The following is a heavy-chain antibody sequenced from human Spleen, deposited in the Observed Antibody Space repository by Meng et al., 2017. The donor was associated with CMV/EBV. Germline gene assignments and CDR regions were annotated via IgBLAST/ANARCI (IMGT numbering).Heavy chain of an antibody. CDR3: TTDGTLYDILTGYLHDAFDI. Sequence: GGSLRLSCAASGFTFSRYWMHWVRQAPGKGLEWVGRIKSKTDGGTTDYAAPVKGRFTISRDDSKNTLYLQMNSLKTEDTAVYYCTTDGTLYDILTGYLHDAFDIWGQGTMVTVSS. D-gene: IGHD3-9*01. J-gene: IGHJ3*02. V-gene: IGHV3-15*01. CDR2: IKSKTDGGTT. CDR1: GFTFSRYW.